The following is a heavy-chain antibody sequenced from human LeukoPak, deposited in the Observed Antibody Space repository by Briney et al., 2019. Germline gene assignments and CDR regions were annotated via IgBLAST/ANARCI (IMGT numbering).Heavy chain of an antibody. V-gene: IGHV3-13*01. D-gene: IGHD3-22*01. CDR1: GFSFSRNG. CDR2: IGSAGDT. Sequence: PEGSLRLSCAAPGFSFSRNGMHWVRQPTGKRLGWVSRIGSAGDTYNAGSVKGRFTISRGNANNSLYLHMNGLRAGDTAVYYCARSGVVTNSTDFTDYYCIDVWGKGTTVTVSS. CDR3: ARSGVVTNSTDFTDYYCIDV. J-gene: IGHJ6*03.